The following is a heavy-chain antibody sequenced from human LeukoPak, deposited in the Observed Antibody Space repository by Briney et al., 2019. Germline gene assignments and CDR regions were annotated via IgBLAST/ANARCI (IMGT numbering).Heavy chain of an antibody. J-gene: IGHJ4*02. V-gene: IGHV3-33*01. CDR3: ARDGGWYRDY. D-gene: IGHD6-19*01. CDR2: IWYDGSNK. CDR1: GFTFRSYG. Sequence: GGSLRLSCAASGFTFRSYGMHWVRQAPGKGLEWVADIWYDGSNKYYADSVKGRFTISRDNSKDTLYLQMNSLRAEDTAVYYCARDGGWYRDYWGQGTLVTVSS.